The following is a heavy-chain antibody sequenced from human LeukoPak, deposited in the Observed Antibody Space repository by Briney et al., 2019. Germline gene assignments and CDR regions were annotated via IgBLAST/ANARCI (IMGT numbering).Heavy chain of an antibody. V-gene: IGHV3-48*03. Sequence: GSLRLSFAASGFTFRSYEMTWVRQAPGKGLEWVSYISGSGSTIYYTDSVKGRFTISRDNAKNSLYLQMNSLRAEDTAVYYCAGLVLDYWGQGTLVTVSS. CDR3: AGLVLDY. CDR1: GFTFRSYE. J-gene: IGHJ4*02. CDR2: ISGSGSTI. D-gene: IGHD6-19*01.